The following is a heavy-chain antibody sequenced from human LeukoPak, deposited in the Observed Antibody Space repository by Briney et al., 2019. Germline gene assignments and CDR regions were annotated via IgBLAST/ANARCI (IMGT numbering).Heavy chain of an antibody. CDR3: VAYSSGWYGGFDY. D-gene: IGHD6-19*01. CDR2: ISAYNGNT. Sequence: GASVKVSCKASGYTFTGYGISWVRQAPGQGLEWMGWISAYNGNTNYAQKLQGRVTMTTDTSTSTAYMELRSPRSDDTAVYYCVAYSSGWYGGFDYWGQGTLVTVSS. V-gene: IGHV1-18*01. J-gene: IGHJ4*02. CDR1: GYTFTGYG.